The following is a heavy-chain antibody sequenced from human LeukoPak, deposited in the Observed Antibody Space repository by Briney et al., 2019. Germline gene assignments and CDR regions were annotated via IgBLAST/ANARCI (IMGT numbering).Heavy chain of an antibody. J-gene: IGHJ5*02. CDR2: IYYSGST. V-gene: IGHV4-61*08. CDR3: ARESRITFGGVIATGWFDP. Sequence: SQTLSLTCTVSGGSISSGGYYWSWIRQHPGKGLEWIGYIYYSGSTNYNPSLKSRVTISVDTSKNQFSLKLSSVTAADTAAYYCARESRITFGGVIATGWFDPWGQGTLVTVSS. D-gene: IGHD3-16*02. CDR1: GGSISSGGYY.